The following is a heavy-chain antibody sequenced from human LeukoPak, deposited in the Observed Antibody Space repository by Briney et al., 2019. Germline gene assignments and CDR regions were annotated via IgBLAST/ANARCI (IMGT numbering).Heavy chain of an antibody. V-gene: IGHV3-21*01. CDR2: ISSSGGII. CDR1: GFTFVTYT. J-gene: IGHJ4*02. CDR3: SRGGIRESGGWSGY. D-gene: IGHD6-19*01. Sequence: GGSLRLSCAASGFTFVTYTMNWVRQAPGKGLEWVSSISSSGGIIYYADSVTGRFTISRDNTKTSLYLQMNSLRAEDTAVYYCSRGGIRESGGWSGYWGLGTLVTVPS.